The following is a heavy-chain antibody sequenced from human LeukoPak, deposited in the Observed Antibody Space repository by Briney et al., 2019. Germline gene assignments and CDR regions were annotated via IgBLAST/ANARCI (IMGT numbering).Heavy chain of an antibody. J-gene: IGHJ4*02. V-gene: IGHV1-69*13. CDR3: ARDGGSSWYTSGYDY. CDR1: GYTFTSYD. D-gene: IGHD6-13*01. Sequence: SVKVSCKASGYTFTSYDINWVRQATGQGLEWMGRIIPIFGTSNYAQKFQGRVTITADESASTAYMELSSLRSEDTAVYYCARDGGSSWYTSGYDYWGQGTLVTVSS. CDR2: IIPIFGTS.